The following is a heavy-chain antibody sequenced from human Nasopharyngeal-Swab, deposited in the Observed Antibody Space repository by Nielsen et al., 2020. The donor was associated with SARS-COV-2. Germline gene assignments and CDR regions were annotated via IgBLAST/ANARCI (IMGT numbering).Heavy chain of an antibody. D-gene: IGHD1-26*01. Sequence: GGSLRLSCAASGFTFDDYAMHWVRQAPGRGLEWVSGISWNSGSIGYADSVKGRFTISRDNAKNSLYLQMNSLRAEDTALYYCAGVGGMDVWGQGTTVTVSS. V-gene: IGHV3-9*01. CDR2: ISWNSGSI. CDR3: AGVGGMDV. J-gene: IGHJ6*02. CDR1: GFTFDDYA.